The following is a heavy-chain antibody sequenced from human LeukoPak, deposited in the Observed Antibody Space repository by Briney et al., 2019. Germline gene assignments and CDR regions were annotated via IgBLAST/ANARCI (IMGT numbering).Heavy chain of an antibody. D-gene: IGHD1-26*01. V-gene: IGHV4-59*01. CDR3: AGSIDAFDI. J-gene: IGHJ3*02. CDR1: GGSISSYY. Sequence: KPSETLSLTCTASGGSISSYYWSWIRQPPGKGLEWIGYIYYSGSTNYNLSLKSRVTISVDTSKNQFSLKLSSVTAADTAVYYCAGSIDAFDIWGQGTMVTVSS. CDR2: IYYSGST.